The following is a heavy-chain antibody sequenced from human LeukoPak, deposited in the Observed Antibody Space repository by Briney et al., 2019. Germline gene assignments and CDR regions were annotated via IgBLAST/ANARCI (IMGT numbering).Heavy chain of an antibody. CDR1: GGSISSGSCY. CDR3: ARDRGLGTAMVKGYFDY. V-gene: IGHV4-61*02. D-gene: IGHD5-18*01. Sequence: PSETLSLTCTVSGGSISSGSCYWSWIRQPAGKGLEWIGRIYTSGSTNYNPSLKSRVTISVDTSKNQFSLKLSPVTAADTAVYYCARDRGLGTAMVKGYFDYWGQGTLVTVSS. CDR2: IYTSGST. J-gene: IGHJ4*02.